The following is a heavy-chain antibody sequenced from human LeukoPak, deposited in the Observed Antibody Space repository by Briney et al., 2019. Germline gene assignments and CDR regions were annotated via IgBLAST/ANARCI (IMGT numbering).Heavy chain of an antibody. CDR1: GFAFASYP. D-gene: IGHD6-19*01. J-gene: IGHJ4*02. Sequence: GGSLRLSCAASGFAFASYPMSWVRQAPGKGLEWVSTISGSGDSTYNADSVKGRFTISRDNSKNTLYLQMSSLRDGDTAVYFCAKSRSSGWVLGFDYWGQGTLVTVSS. CDR3: AKSRSSGWVLGFDY. CDR2: ISGSGDST. V-gene: IGHV3-23*01.